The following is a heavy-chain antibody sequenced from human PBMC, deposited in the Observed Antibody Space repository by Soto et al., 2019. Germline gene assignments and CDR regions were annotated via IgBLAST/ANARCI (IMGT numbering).Heavy chain of an antibody. V-gene: IGHV1-2*04. D-gene: IGHD5-12*01. CDR2: INPNSGGT. CDR1: GYTFTGYY. CDR3: ARERGYSGYDFLKDYYGMDV. Sequence: QVQLVQSGAEVKKPGASVKVSCKASGYTFTGYYMHWVRQAPGQGLEWMGWINPNSGGTNYAQKFQGWVTMTRDTSISTAYMELSRLRSDDTAVYYCARERGYSGYDFLKDYYGMDVWGQGTTVTVSS. J-gene: IGHJ6*02.